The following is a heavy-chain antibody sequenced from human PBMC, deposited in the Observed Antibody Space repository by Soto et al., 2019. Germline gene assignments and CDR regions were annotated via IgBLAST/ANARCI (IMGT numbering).Heavy chain of an antibody. D-gene: IGHD6-13*01. CDR1: GGSISSFY. Sequence: SETLSLTCTVSGGSISSFYWSWIRQPAGKGLEWIGRIYSGGRNNYNPSLKSRVTMSVDTSQNQVSLRLSSVTAADTAMTYRASGRSRWDYWGQGTLVTVSS. V-gene: IGHV4-4*07. CDR3: ASGRSRWDY. J-gene: IGHJ4*02. CDR2: IYSGGRN.